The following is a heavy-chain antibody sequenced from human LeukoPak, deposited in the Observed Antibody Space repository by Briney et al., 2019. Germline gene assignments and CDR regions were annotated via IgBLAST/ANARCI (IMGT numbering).Heavy chain of an antibody. Sequence: SETLSLTCTVSGGSISSGNYYWSWIRQPAGKGLEWIGYIYHSGSTKYNPSLKSRVTISVDTSKNQFSLKLSSVTAADTAVYYCARDGYSGNDGLWGQGSLVTVSS. D-gene: IGHD5-12*01. V-gene: IGHV4-61*10. CDR1: GGSISSGNYY. CDR2: IYHSGST. J-gene: IGHJ4*02. CDR3: ARDGYSGNDGL.